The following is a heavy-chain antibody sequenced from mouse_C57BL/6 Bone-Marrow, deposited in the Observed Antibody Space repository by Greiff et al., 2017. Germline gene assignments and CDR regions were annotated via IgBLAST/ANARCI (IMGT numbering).Heavy chain of an antibody. J-gene: IGHJ1*03. CDR1: GYPFTSYG. CDR3: ARGATVVARYVDV. Sequence: VQLQQSGAELVRPGSSVKMSCKTSGYPFTSYGINWVKQRPGQGLEWIGYIYIGNGYTEYNEKFKGKATLTSDTSSSTAYMQLRSLTSEDSAIYFCARGATVVARYVDVWGTGTTVTVSS. CDR2: IYIGNGYT. D-gene: IGHD1-1*01. V-gene: IGHV1-58*01.